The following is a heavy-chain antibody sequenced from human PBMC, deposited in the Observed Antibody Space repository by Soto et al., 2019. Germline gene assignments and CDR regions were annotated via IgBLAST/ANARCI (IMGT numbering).Heavy chain of an antibody. CDR1: GFTFSSYA. D-gene: IGHD4-4*01. V-gene: IGHV3-30-3*01. Sequence: GGSLRLSCAASGFTFSSYAMHWVRQAPGKGLEWVAVISYDGSNKYYADSVKGRFTISRDNSKNTLYLQMNSLRAEDTAVYYCARADYSNYTEEEYFQHWGQGTLVTVSS. CDR2: ISYDGSNK. CDR3: ARADYSNYTEEEYFQH. J-gene: IGHJ1*01.